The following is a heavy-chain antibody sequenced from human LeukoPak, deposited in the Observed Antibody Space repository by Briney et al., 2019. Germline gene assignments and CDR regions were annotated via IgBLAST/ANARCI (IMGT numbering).Heavy chain of an antibody. D-gene: IGHD1-26*01. CDR2: IYYSGST. Sequence: SETLSLTCTVSGGSISSSSYYWGWIRQPPGKGLEWIVSIYYSGSTYYNPSLKSRVTISLDTSKNQFSLKLNSVTAADTAMYYCARGEGGSYYYFDYWGQGTLVTVSS. CDR3: ARGEGGSYYYFDY. CDR1: GGSISSSSYY. J-gene: IGHJ4*02. V-gene: IGHV4-39*07.